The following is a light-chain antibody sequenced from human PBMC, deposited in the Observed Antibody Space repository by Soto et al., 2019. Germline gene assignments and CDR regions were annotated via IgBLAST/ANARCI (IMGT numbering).Light chain of an antibody. J-gene: IGKJ3*01. V-gene: IGKV2-28*01. CDR1: QSLLHSNGYNY. Sequence: DIVMTQSPLSLPVTPGEPASISCRSSQSLLHSNGYNYLDWYLQKPGQSPQLLIYLGSNRASGVPDRFSGSGSGTDFTLKISRVEAEDVGVYYCMQALQTPLTFGPGTEVDIK. CDR3: MQALQTPLT. CDR2: LGS.